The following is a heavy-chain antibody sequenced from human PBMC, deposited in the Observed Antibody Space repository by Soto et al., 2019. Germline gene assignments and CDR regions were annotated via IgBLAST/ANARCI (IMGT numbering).Heavy chain of an antibody. J-gene: IGHJ6*02. Sequence: PSENPSLTCTVSGGSISSSSYYWGWVRQPPGKGLEWIGSIYYSGSTYYNPSLKSRVTISVDTSKNQFSLKLSSVTAADTAVYYCATLWFGELEAYYYGMDVWGQGTTVTVSS. CDR3: ATLWFGELEAYYYGMDV. V-gene: IGHV4-39*05. D-gene: IGHD3-10*01. CDR2: IYYSGST. CDR1: GGSISSSSYY.